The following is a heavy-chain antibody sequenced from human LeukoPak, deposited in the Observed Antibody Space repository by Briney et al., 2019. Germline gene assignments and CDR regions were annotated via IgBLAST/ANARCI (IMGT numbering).Heavy chain of an antibody. CDR1: GGSFSDYY. Sequence: SETLSLTCAVYGGSFSDYYWSWIRQPPGKGLEWIGEINHSGSTNYNPSLKSRVTISVDTSKNQFSLKLSSVAAADTAVYYCASLVATIGAFDIWGQGTMVTVSS. CDR3: ASLVATIGAFDI. J-gene: IGHJ3*02. V-gene: IGHV4-34*01. CDR2: INHSGST. D-gene: IGHD5-12*01.